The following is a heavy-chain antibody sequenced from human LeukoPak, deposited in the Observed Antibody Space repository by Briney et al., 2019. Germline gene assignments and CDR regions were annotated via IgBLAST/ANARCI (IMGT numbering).Heavy chain of an antibody. V-gene: IGHV1-2*02. J-gene: IGHJ4*02. CDR3: ARDPTPYYYDSSGGGVY. D-gene: IGHD3-22*01. Sequence: GASVKVSCKASGYTFTGYYMHRVRQAPGQGLEWMGWINPNSGGTNYAQKFQGRVTMTRDTSISTAYMELSRLRSDDTAVYYCARDPTPYYYDSSGGGVYWGQGTLVTISS. CDR1: GYTFTGYY. CDR2: INPNSGGT.